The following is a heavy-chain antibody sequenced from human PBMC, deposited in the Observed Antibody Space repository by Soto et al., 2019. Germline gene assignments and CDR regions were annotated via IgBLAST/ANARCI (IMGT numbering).Heavy chain of an antibody. V-gene: IGHV3-15*01. D-gene: IGHD4-17*01. J-gene: IGHJ3*02. CDR3: TTGTNDYGDRDAFDI. Sequence: GGSLRLSCEASGFVFTNFWMHWVRHVPGKGLEWVGRIKSKTDGGTTDYAAPVKGRFTISRDDSKNTLYLQMNSLKTEDTAVYYCTTGTNDYGDRDAFDIWGQGTMVTVSS. CDR2: IKSKTDGGTT. CDR1: GFVFTNFW.